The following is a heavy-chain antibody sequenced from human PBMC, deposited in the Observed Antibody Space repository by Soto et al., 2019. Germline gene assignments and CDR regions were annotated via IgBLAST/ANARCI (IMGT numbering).Heavy chain of an antibody. CDR2: IDPSDSYT. D-gene: IGHD6-13*01. CDR3: ARPYSNAVKNWLDP. J-gene: IGHJ5*02. V-gene: IGHV5-10-1*03. Sequence: EVQLVQSGAEVKKPGESLRISYKTSGYSFTTYWITWVRQKSGKGLEWMGRIDPSDSYTKYSPSFEGHVTIPVDKSTTTAYLQWSSLRTSDTAIYYCARPYSNAVKNWLDPWGQGTLVTVSS. CDR1: GYSFTTYW.